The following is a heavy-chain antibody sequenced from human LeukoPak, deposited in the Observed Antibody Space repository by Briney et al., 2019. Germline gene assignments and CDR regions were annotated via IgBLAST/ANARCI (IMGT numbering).Heavy chain of an antibody. J-gene: IGHJ4*02. V-gene: IGHV3-53*01. CDR2: LNSDGNT. D-gene: IGHD1-14*01. Sequence: PGGSLTLSCAASGFTVITNDMTWVRQPPGKGLEWVSVLNSDGNTKYADSVQGRFTISRDNSKNTLYLEMNSLSPDDTAVYYCARGVEPLAANTLAYWGQGTLVTVSS. CDR3: ARGVEPLAANTLAY. CDR1: GFTVITND.